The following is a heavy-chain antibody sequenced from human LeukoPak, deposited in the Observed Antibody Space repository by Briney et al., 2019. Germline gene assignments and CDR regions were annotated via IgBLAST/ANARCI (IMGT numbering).Heavy chain of an antibody. CDR3: ARLIWFRELSEGYYYMDV. Sequence: GGSLRLSCAASGFTFSSSWMSWVRQAPGKGLEWVANIKQDGSEKYYVDSVKGRFTISRDNAKKTRYLQMSRLRAENTAVYDCARLIWFRELSEGYYYMDVWGKGTTVTVSS. J-gene: IGHJ6*03. V-gene: IGHV3-7*01. CDR1: GFTFSSSW. D-gene: IGHD3-10*01. CDR2: IKQDGSEK.